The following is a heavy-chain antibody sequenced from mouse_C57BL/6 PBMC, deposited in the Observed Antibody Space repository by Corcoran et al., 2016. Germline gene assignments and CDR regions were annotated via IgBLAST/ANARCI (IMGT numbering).Heavy chain of an antibody. J-gene: IGHJ4*01. D-gene: IGHD1-1*01. CDR3: ARATTVVAQPYYAMDY. CDR1: GYTFTTYG. CDR2: INTYSGVP. V-gene: IGHV9-3*01. Sequence: QIQLVQSGPELKKPGETVKISCKASGYTFTTYGMSWVKQAPGKGLKWMGWINTYSGVPTYADDFKGRFAFSLETSASTAYLQINNLKNEDTATYFCARATTVVAQPYYAMDYWGQGTSVTVSS.